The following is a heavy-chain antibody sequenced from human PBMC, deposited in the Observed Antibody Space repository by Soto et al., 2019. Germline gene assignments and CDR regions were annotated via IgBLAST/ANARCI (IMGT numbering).Heavy chain of an antibody. CDR1: GFTFSNAW. CDR2: IKARVDGGTA. J-gene: IGHJ5*02. Sequence: GGSLRLSCAASGFTFSNAWMSWVRQPPGKGLEWVGRIKARVDGGTAECAAPVKGRFTVSRDDSNNMLYLQMDSLKTEDTAIYYCTTDRFSWGQGTLVTVSS. CDR3: TTDRFS. V-gene: IGHV3-15*01.